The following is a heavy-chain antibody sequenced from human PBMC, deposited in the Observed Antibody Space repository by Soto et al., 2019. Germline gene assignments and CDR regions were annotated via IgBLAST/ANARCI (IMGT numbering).Heavy chain of an antibody. CDR3: AKARAPIAGYSSGWYFSDY. CDR2: ISYDGSNK. CDR1: GFTFSSYG. D-gene: IGHD6-19*01. J-gene: IGHJ4*02. V-gene: IGHV3-30*18. Sequence: GGSLRLSCAASGFTFSSYGMHWVRQAPGKGLEWVAVISYDGSNKYYADSVKGRFTISRDNSKNTLYLQMNSLRAEDTAVYYCAKARAPIAGYSSGWYFSDYWGQGTLVTVSS.